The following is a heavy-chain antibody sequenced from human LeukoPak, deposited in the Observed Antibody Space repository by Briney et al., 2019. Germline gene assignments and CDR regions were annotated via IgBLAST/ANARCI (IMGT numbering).Heavy chain of an antibody. CDR3: AKVSPHLFDVDTAMLY. CDR1: GFTFISYA. D-gene: IGHD5-18*01. CDR2: ISGSGGST. Sequence: GGSLRLSCAASGFTFISYAMSWVRQAPGKGLEWVSAISGSGGSTYYADSVKGRFTISRDNSKNTLYLQMNSLRAEDTAVYYCAKVSPHLFDVDTAMLYWGQGTLVTVSS. J-gene: IGHJ4*02. V-gene: IGHV3-23*01.